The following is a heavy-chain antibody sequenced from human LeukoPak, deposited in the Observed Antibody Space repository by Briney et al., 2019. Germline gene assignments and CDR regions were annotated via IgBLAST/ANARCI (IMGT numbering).Heavy chain of an antibody. CDR2: IYSGGST. J-gene: IGHJ4*02. Sequence: TGGSLRLSCAASGFTVSSNYMSWVRQAPGKGLEWVSVIYSGGSTYYADSLKGRFTVSRDNAQNSLFLQMNSLRTEDTAVYYCVRGAGYCSSTGCYYYFDYWGQGTLVTVSS. V-gene: IGHV3-53*01. D-gene: IGHD2-2*01. CDR1: GFTVSSNY. CDR3: VRGAGYCSSTGCYYYFDY.